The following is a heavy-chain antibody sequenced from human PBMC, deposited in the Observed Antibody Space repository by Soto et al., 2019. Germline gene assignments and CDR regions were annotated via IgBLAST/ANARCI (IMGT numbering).Heavy chain of an antibody. D-gene: IGHD3-16*01. J-gene: IGHJ4*02. Sequence: QVQLQESGPGLVEPSQTLSLTCTVSGDSITNVHYYFSWIRQTPGKGLEWIGHIYNSGSTYRNPSLESRVTISVDTSQNQFSLKLRSVTAAGAAGYYCARGTSGDKVDSWGQGTLVTVSS. V-gene: IGHV4-30-4*01. CDR3: ARGTSGDKVDS. CDR1: GDSITNVHYY. CDR2: IYNSGST.